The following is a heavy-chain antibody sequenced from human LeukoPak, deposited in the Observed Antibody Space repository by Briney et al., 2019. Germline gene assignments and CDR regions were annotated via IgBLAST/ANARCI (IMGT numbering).Heavy chain of an antibody. CDR3: ARDLVTMVRGVMGLDYFDY. V-gene: IGHV1-8*01. CDR2: MNPNSGNT. Sequence: ASVKVSCKASGYTFTSYDINWVRQATGQGLEWMGWMNPNSGNTGYAQKFQGRVTMTRNTSISTAYMELSSLRSDDTAVYYCARDLVTMVRGVMGLDYFDYWGQGTLVTVSS. J-gene: IGHJ4*02. CDR1: GYTFTSYD. D-gene: IGHD3-10*01.